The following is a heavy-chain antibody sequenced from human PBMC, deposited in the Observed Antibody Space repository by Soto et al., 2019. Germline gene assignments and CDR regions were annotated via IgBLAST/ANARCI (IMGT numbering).Heavy chain of an antibody. V-gene: IGHV4-59*01. D-gene: IGHD2-21*02. CDR3: ARDLWGYCGTDCYPLDV. J-gene: IGHJ6*02. CDR1: GGSISSYY. Sequence: SQTLSLTCTVSGGSISSYYWSGIRQPPGKGLEWIGYMYNTGSTVYNPSLKSRVTISVDTSKNQFSLKLNAVTAADTAVYYCARDLWGYCGTDCYPLDVWGQGTTVT. CDR2: MYNTGST.